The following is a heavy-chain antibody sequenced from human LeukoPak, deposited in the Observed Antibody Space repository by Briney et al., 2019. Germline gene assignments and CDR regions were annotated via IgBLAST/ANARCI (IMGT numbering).Heavy chain of an antibody. D-gene: IGHD3-10*01. J-gene: IGHJ4*02. CDR2: INPHSGGT. CDR3: ARDTPSSWVRGVITDY. CDR1: GYTFTGYY. V-gene: IGHV1-2*02. Sequence: GSVKVSCKASGYTFTGYYIQWVRQAPGQGLEWMGWINPHSGGTNYAQEFQGRVTMTRDTFISTAYMELSSLRPDDTAVYSCARDTPSSWVRGVITDYWGQGTLVTVSS.